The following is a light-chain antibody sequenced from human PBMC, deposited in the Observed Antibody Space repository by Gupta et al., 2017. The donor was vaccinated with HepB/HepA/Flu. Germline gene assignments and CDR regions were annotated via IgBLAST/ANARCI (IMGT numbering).Light chain of an antibody. Sequence: QSVLTQPPSTSGTPGQRVTISCSGSRYNIGSNTVNWYQQVPGTAPKLLIYSDDQRPSGVPDRFSGSKSGTSASLAISGLQSEDEADYYCAAWDDSLNGLWVFGGGTKLTV. CDR1: RYNIGSNT. CDR2: SDD. V-gene: IGLV1-44*01. J-gene: IGLJ3*02. CDR3: AAWDDSLNGLWV.